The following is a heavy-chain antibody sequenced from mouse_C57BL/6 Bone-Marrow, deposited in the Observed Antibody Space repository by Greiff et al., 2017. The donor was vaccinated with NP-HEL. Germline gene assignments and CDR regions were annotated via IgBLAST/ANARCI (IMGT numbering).Heavy chain of an antibody. J-gene: IGHJ4*01. CDR2: ISYDGSN. Sequence: EVQLVESGPGLVKPSQSLSLTCSVTGYSITSGYYWNWIRQFPGNKLEWMGYISYDGSNNYNPSLKNRISITRDTSKNQFFLKLNSVTTEDTATYYCARDKVVATKYAMDYWGQGTSVTVSS. D-gene: IGHD1-1*01. V-gene: IGHV3-6*01. CDR1: GYSITSGYY. CDR3: ARDKVVATKYAMDY.